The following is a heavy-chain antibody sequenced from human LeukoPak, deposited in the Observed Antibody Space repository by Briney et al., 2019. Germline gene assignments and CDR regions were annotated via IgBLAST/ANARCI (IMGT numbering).Heavy chain of an antibody. J-gene: IGHJ4*02. CDR3: ARAGRLGIGEDC. CDR2: IYYTGST. V-gene: IGHV4-59*01. Sequence: PSETLSLTCTVSGGSITDYYWGWIRQPPGKGLEWMGYIYYTGSTSHNPSLKSRVTMSVDTSKNQFSVRLSSVTTADTAVYYCARAGRLGIGEDCWGQGTLVTVSS. D-gene: IGHD7-27*01. CDR1: GGSITDYY.